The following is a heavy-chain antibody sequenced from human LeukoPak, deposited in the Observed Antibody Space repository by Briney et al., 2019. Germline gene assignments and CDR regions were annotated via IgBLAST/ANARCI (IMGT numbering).Heavy chain of an antibody. CDR3: ARRTIAVAEDY. J-gene: IGHJ4*02. V-gene: IGHV4-39*01. CDR2: IYYSGST. CDR1: GGSISSSSYY. Sequence: PSETLSLTCTVSGGSISSSSYYWGWIRQPPGKGLEWIGSIYYSGSTYYNPSLKSRVTISVDTSKNQFSLKLSSVIAADTAVYYCARRTIAVAEDYWGQGTLVTVSS. D-gene: IGHD6-19*01.